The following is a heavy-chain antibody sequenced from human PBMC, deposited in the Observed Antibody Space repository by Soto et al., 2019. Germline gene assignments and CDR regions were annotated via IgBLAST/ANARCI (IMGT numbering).Heavy chain of an antibody. CDR1: GFTFTNYP. J-gene: IGHJ4*02. CDR2: ISGSGGST. CDR3: AKRPLQFEGSYFDY. D-gene: IGHD3-10*01. V-gene: IGHV3-23*01. Sequence: EVQVLDSGGGLVQPGGSLRLSCAASGFTFTNYPMAWVRQAPAKGLEWVSTISGSGGSTFYADSVKGRFTISRDNSKNTVYLQMNSLRVEDTAVYHCAKRPLQFEGSYFDYWGQGTLVTVSS.